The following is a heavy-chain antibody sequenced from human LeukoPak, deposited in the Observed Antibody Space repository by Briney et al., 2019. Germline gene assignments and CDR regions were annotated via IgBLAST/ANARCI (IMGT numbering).Heavy chain of an antibody. V-gene: IGHV3-30*02. CDR3: ARDSYYDSSGYYLGFDY. Sequence: QPGGSLRLSCAASGFSFSSYAMHWVRQAPGKGLEWVAFIQYHGSNKYYADSVKGRFTISRDNSKNTLYLQMNSLRAEDTAVYYCARDSYYDSSGYYLGFDYWGQGTLVTVSS. J-gene: IGHJ4*02. D-gene: IGHD3-22*01. CDR2: IQYHGSNK. CDR1: GFSFSSYA.